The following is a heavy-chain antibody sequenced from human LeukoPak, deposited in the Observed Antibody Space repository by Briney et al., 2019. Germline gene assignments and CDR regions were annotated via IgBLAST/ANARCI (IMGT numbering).Heavy chain of an antibody. Sequence: PGGSLRLSCAASGFTFSSYSMNWVRQAPGKGLEWVSSISSSSSYIYYADSVKGRFTISRDNAKNSLYLQMNSLRAEDTAVYYCARESQGYCSSTSCCALGAFDIWGQGTMVTVSS. CDR2: ISSSSSYI. CDR1: GFTFSSYS. V-gene: IGHV3-21*01. CDR3: ARESQGYCSSTSCCALGAFDI. J-gene: IGHJ3*02. D-gene: IGHD2-2*01.